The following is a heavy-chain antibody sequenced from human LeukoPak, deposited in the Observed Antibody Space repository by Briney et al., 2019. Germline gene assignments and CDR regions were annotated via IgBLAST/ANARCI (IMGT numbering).Heavy chain of an antibody. CDR1: GFTVSINS. V-gene: IGHV3-66*01. CDR2: IYSGGNT. CDR3: ARDRYGYNSFDH. D-gene: IGHD4-17*01. Sequence: GGSLRLSCTVSGFTVSINSMSWVRQAPGKGLEWVSFIYSGGNTHYSDSVKGRFTISRNNAKNSLYLQMNSLRAEDTAVYYCARDRYGYNSFDHWGQGTLVTVSS. J-gene: IGHJ5*02.